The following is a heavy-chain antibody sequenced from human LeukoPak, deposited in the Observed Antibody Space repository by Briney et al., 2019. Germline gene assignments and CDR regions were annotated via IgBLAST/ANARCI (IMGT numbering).Heavy chain of an antibody. CDR3: ARDHNYAFDN. Sequence: GSLGLSCTASGFPFIEYSMNWVRQDPGEGLEWISYICIDSGNTKYADSVRGRFTISADKAKNSLYLQMNSLRVEDTAVYYCARDHNYAFDNWGQGTLVSVAS. CDR2: ICIDSGNT. CDR1: GFPFIEYS. J-gene: IGHJ4*02. V-gene: IGHV3-48*01. D-gene: IGHD1-1*01.